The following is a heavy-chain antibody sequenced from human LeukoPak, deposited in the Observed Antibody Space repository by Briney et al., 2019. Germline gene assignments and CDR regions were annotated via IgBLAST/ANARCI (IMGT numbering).Heavy chain of an antibody. CDR3: ARDKGETYDSSGYLDY. V-gene: IGHV4-59*01. CDR2: INYSGST. Sequence: SETLSLTCTVSGGSISTYYWSWIRQPPGKGLEWIGYINYSGSTNCNPALKRRGTISVDTSKNQFSLKLSSVTAAETAVYYCARDKGETYDSSGYLDYWGQGTLVTVSS. D-gene: IGHD3-22*01. J-gene: IGHJ4*02. CDR1: GGSISTYY.